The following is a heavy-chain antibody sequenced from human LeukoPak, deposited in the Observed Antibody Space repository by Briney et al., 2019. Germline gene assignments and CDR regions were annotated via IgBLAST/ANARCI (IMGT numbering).Heavy chain of an antibody. D-gene: IGHD3/OR15-3a*01. V-gene: IGHV4-31*03. CDR3: ARGGLTHSFGY. J-gene: IGHJ4*02. Sequence: PSQTLSLTCTVSGGSISSGGYYWNWIRQYGGKGLEWIGYIYNDWSPSYSPTLKSRVSISVDTSKNQLSLTLTSVTAADTAVYYCARGGLTHSFGYWGQGALVTVSS. CDR2: IYNDWSP. CDR1: GGSISSGGYY.